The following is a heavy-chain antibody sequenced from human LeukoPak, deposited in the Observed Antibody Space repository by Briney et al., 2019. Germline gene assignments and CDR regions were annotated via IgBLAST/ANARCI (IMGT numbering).Heavy chain of an antibody. CDR1: GLTFDDYG. V-gene: IGHV3-20*04. J-gene: IGHJ4*02. CDR2: INWNGGST. CDR3: ARVPVAGTGSYYFDY. D-gene: IGHD6-19*01. Sequence: GGSLRLSCAASGLTFDDYGMSWVRQAPGKGLEWVSGINWNGGSTGYADSVKGRFTISRDNAKNSLYLQMNSLRAEDAALYYCARVPVAGTGSYYFDYWGQGTLVTVSS.